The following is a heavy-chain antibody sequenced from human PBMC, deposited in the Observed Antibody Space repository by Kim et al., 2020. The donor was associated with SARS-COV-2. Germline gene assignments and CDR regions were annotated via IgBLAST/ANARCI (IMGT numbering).Heavy chain of an antibody. J-gene: IGHJ4*02. Sequence: GGSLRLSCAASGFTFSNYAMTWVRQAPGKGLECVSIITNSGTATAYADSVKGRFTISRDNSKNTLYLQMNSLRAEDTAIYHCAKGTLGYCSGGTCYPFDYWGQGTLVTVSS. D-gene: IGHD2-15*01. CDR1: GFTFSNYA. CDR2: ITNSGTAT. V-gene: IGHV3-23*01. CDR3: AKGTLGYCSGGTCYPFDY.